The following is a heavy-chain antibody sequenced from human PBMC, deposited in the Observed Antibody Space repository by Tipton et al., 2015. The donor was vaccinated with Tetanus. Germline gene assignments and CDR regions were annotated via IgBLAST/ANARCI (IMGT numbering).Heavy chain of an antibody. CDR2: ISNSGST. CDR3: ARDRGVRGGYYYYHGMDV. J-gene: IGHJ6*02. Sequence: AGLVKPSDTLSLTCAVYGGSLSRYYWTWIRQPPGKGLEWIGYISNSGSTYYNPSLKSRVTISVDTSQKQISLKVNSVTAADTAVYYCARDRGVRGGYYYYHGMDVWGQGTTVTVSS. V-gene: IGHV4-34*01. D-gene: IGHD3-10*01. CDR1: GGSLSRYY.